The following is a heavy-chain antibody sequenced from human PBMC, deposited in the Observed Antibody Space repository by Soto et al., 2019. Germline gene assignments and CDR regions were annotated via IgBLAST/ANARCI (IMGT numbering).Heavy chain of an antibody. CDR2: LLPIFGTA. CDR3: ARDSRDWVTTLRTHYGMDV. J-gene: IGHJ6*02. V-gene: IGHV1-69*01. Sequence: QVQLVQSGAEVKKSGSSVKVSCEASGGTFSSYTFSWVRQAPGQGLEWMGGLLPIFGTANYAQKFQGRVTITADESTSTVSMELSSLRSEDTAVYYCARDSRDWVTTLRTHYGMDVWGQGTTVTVSS. D-gene: IGHD4-17*01. CDR1: GGTFSSYT.